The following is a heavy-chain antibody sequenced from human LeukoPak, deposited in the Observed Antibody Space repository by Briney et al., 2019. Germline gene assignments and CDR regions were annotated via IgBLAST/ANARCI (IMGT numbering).Heavy chain of an antibody. V-gene: IGHV4-4*02. Sequence: SETLSLTCVVSGDSISSSNWWNWFRQPPGKGLEWIGEVYHSGTTNYNASLKSRVTISVDTSKNQFSLKLSSVTAADTAVYYCARDESIAVAGTGLHFYYYGMDVWGQGTTVTVSS. CDR1: GDSISSSNW. J-gene: IGHJ6*02. CDR3: ARDESIAVAGTGLHFYYYGMDV. D-gene: IGHD6-19*01. CDR2: VYHSGTT.